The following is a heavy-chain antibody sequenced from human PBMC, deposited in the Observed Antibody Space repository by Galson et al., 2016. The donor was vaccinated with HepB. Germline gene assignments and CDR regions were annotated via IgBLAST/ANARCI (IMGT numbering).Heavy chain of an antibody. Sequence: SLRLSCAASGFTFSSYGMHWVRQAPGKGLEWVAVIWYDGSNKYYADSVKGRFTISRDNSKNTRYLQMNSLRAEDTAVYYCARDGYDIFTGYYPGYYFDYWGQGTLVTVSS. D-gene: IGHD3-9*01. CDR3: ARDGYDIFTGYYPGYYFDY. CDR2: IWYDGSNK. CDR1: GFTFSSYG. J-gene: IGHJ4*02. V-gene: IGHV3-33*01.